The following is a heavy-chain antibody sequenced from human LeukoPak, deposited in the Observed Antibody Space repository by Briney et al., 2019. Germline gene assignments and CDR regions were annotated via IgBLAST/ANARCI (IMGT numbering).Heavy chain of an antibody. CDR3: ARDRRVIVVVVAPYYYGMDV. J-gene: IGHJ6*02. Sequence: GGSLRLSCAASGFTFSSYAMHWVRQAPGKGLERVAVISYDGSNKYYADSVKGRFTISRDNSKNTLYLQMNSLRAEDTAVYYCARDRRVIVVVVAPYYYGMDVWGQGTTVTVSS. V-gene: IGHV3-30*04. D-gene: IGHD2-15*01. CDR2: ISYDGSNK. CDR1: GFTFSSYA.